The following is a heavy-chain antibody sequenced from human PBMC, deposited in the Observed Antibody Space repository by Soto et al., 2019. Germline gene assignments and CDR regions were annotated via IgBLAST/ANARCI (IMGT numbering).Heavy chain of an antibody. J-gene: IGHJ4*02. CDR3: ASPRGSGSYFPVDY. D-gene: IGHD3-10*01. Sequence: GGSLRLSCAASGFTFNNYNLNWVRQASGKGLEWVSSISSGGGYIYYADSVRGRFTISRDNARNSLFLQMNSLRVEDTAVYYCASPRGSGSYFPVDYWGQGTLVTVSS. V-gene: IGHV3-21*01. CDR2: ISSGGGYI. CDR1: GFTFNNYN.